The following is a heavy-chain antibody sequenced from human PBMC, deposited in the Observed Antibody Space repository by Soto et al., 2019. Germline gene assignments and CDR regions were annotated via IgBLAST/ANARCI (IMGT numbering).Heavy chain of an antibody. D-gene: IGHD1-26*01. J-gene: IGHJ5*02. Sequence: QVQLVQSGAEVKKPGSSVKVSCKASGGTFSSYTISWVRQAPGQGLEWMGRIIPILGIANYAQKFQGRVTITADKSTSTAYRELSSLRSEDTAVYYCARGGVGATNWFDPWGQGTLVTVSS. CDR3: ARGGVGATNWFDP. CDR2: IIPILGIA. CDR1: GGTFSSYT. V-gene: IGHV1-69*02.